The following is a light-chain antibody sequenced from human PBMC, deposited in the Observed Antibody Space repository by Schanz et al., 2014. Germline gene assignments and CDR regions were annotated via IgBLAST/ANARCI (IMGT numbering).Light chain of an antibody. V-gene: IGKV3-20*01. CDR1: QGVTSNY. J-gene: IGKJ1*01. Sequence: EIVLTQSPGTLSLSPGERGTLSCRASQGVTSNYLAWYQQRPGQAPRLLIYAASSRATGIPDRFSGGGSDTDFTLTITRLEPEDFAVYFCQQYGSSPWTFGQGTKVEVK. CDR3: QQYGSSPWT. CDR2: AAS.